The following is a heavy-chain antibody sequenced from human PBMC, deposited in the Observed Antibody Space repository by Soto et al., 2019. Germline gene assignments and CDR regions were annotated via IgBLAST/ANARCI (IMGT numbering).Heavy chain of an antibody. CDR3: ARAGPGVYSGATIDY. Sequence: QVQLLQSGAEVKTPGASVKVSCKASGYTFTTYGITWVRQAPGQGLEWMGWISTYIGSTDYAQKLQGRVTMTTDTATSTAYMELGSLTSDDTAVYYCARAGPGVYSGATIDYWGQGTLVTVSS. J-gene: IGHJ4*02. D-gene: IGHD1-26*01. V-gene: IGHV1-18*01. CDR1: GYTFTTYG. CDR2: ISTYIGST.